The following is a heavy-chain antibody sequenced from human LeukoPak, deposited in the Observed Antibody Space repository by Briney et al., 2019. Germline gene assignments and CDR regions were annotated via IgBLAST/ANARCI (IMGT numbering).Heavy chain of an antibody. Sequence: PGGSLRLSCAASGFTFSSYWMNWVRQAPRKGLVWVSRISTDGYTTDYADFVQGRFTASRDNTKNTWSLEMNSLRAEDTAVYYCVVGGSPGYWGQGTLVTVSS. CDR3: VVGGSPGY. CDR1: GFTFSSYW. CDR2: ISTDGYTT. D-gene: IGHD2-15*01. J-gene: IGHJ4*02. V-gene: IGHV3-74*01.